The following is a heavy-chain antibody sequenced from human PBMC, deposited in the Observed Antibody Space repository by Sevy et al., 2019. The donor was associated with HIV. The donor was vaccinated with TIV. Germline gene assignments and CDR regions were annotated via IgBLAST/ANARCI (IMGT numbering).Heavy chain of an antibody. Sequence: SETLSLTCTVSGGSISRHYWNWLRQPPGKGLEWIGYTYYSGSTNYNPSLKSRVTISVDTSQNQFSLKLSSVTAADTAVYFCARADTYYSSVDDWGQGTLVTVSS. J-gene: IGHJ4*02. D-gene: IGHD2-21*01. CDR1: GGSISRHY. V-gene: IGHV4-59*11. CDR3: ARADTYYSSVDD. CDR2: TYYSGST.